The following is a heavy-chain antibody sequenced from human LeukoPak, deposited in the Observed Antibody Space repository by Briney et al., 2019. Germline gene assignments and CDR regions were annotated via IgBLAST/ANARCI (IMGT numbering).Heavy chain of an antibody. V-gene: IGHV3-20*04. J-gene: IGHJ4*02. CDR1: GFTFDGYG. D-gene: IGHD7-27*01. Sequence: PGGSLRLSCAASGFTFDGYGMNWVRQAPGKGLEWVSSINWNGGSTGYADSVKGRFTISRDNAKNSLYLQMNSLRAEDTALYYCARGINWVDYWGQGTLVTVSS. CDR2: INWNGGST. CDR3: ARGINWVDY.